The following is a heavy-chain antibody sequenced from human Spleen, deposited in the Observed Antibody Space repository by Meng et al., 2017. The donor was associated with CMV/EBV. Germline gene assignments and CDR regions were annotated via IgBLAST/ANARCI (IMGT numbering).Heavy chain of an antibody. J-gene: IGHJ4*02. CDR3: AIATREPRVQLFSIDF. CDR1: GDSISSYY. D-gene: IGHD5-24*01. V-gene: IGHV4-59*01. CDR2: IFYSGSSNYSPST. Sequence: SETLSLTCTVSGDSISSYYWSWIRQPPGKGLEWIGYIFYSGSSNYSPSTNYNPSLQSRVTISVDTSKNQFSLKVNSVTAADTAAYYCAIATREPRVQLFSIDFWGQGTLVTVSS.